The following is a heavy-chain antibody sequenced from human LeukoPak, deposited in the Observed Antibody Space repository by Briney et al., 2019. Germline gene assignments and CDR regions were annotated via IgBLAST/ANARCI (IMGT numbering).Heavy chain of an antibody. Sequence: PSETLSLTCAVSGGSISSSNWWSWVRQAPGKGLEWVSIIYTGGSTYYADSVKGRFTISRDNSKNTLYLQMNSLRAEDTAMYYCARDPGGWSSDAFDIWGQWGQGTMVTVSS. CDR1: GGSISSSNW. CDR3: ARDPGGWSSDAFDIWGQ. J-gene: IGHJ3*01. D-gene: IGHD2-15*01. CDR2: IYTGGST. V-gene: IGHV3-53*01.